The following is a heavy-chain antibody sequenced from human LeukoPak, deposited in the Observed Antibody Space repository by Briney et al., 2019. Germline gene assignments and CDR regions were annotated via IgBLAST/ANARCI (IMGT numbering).Heavy chain of an antibody. CDR3: AKVTGLLGITMIVVDAFDI. V-gene: IGHV3-23*01. J-gene: IGHJ3*02. CDR2: ISGSGGST. D-gene: IGHD3-22*01. Sequence: GGSLRLSCAASGFTFSSYAMSWVRQAPGKGLEWVSAISGSGGSTYYADSVKGRFTISRDNSKNTLYLQMNSLRAEDTAVYYCAKVTGLLGITMIVVDAFDIWGQGTMVTVSS. CDR1: GFTFSSYA.